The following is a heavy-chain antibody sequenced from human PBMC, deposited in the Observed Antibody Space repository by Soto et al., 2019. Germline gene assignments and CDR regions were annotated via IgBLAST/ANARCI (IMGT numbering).Heavy chain of an antibody. CDR2: IYYSGSS. Sequence: QVQLQESGPGLVTPSETLSLTCTVSGGSISNYYWSWIRQPPGKGLEWIGYIYYSGSSSYNPFLKSRLTISVDTSKNHFSLKLSSVTAADTAVYYCARLMTTVTTGIFEYWCQGTLVTVSS. V-gene: IGHV4-59*01. D-gene: IGHD4-17*01. CDR3: ARLMTTVTTGIFEY. J-gene: IGHJ4*02. CDR1: GGSISNYY.